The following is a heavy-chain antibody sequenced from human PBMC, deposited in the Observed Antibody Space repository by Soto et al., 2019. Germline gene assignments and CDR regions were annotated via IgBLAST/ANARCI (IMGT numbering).Heavy chain of an antibody. D-gene: IGHD2-2*03. V-gene: IGHV4-31*03. CDR3: ASGYCSSTSCDYGDYVDAFDI. Sequence: TLSLTCTVSCGSISSGGYYCSWIRQHPGKGLEWIGYIYYSGSTYYNPSLKSRVTISVDTSKNQFSLKLSSVTAADTAVYYCASGYCSSTSCDYGDYVDAFDIWGQGTMVTVSS. J-gene: IGHJ3*02. CDR1: CGSISSGGYY. CDR2: IYYSGST.